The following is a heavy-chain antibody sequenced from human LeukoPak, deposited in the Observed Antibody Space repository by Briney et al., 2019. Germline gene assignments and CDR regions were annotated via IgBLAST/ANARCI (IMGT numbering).Heavy chain of an antibody. CDR3: AKPLEKYTYGGNFDY. Sequence: GGSLRLSCEASGFTFSSYAMSWVRQAPGKGLAWVSVFSSSADSTYYADSVKGRFTISRDNSKNTLYLQMNNLRAEDTAVYYCAKPLEKYTYGGNFDYWGQGILVTVSS. CDR1: GFTFSSYA. J-gene: IGHJ4*02. V-gene: IGHV3-23*01. D-gene: IGHD4-23*01. CDR2: FSSSADST.